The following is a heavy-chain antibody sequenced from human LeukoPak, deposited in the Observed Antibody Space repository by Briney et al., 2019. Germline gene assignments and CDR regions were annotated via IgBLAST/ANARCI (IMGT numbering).Heavy chain of an antibody. CDR3: AKRNCSSTRCYPFDY. V-gene: IGHV3-21*01. J-gene: IGHJ4*02. Sequence: PGGSLRLSCAASGFTFSSHSMTWVRQAQGKGLEWVSSISSGSDYVLYADSVKGRFTISRDNAKNSLYLQMNSLRAEDTAVYYCAKRNCSSTRCYPFDYWGQGTLVSVSS. D-gene: IGHD2-2*01. CDR1: GFTFSSHS. CDR2: ISSGSDYV.